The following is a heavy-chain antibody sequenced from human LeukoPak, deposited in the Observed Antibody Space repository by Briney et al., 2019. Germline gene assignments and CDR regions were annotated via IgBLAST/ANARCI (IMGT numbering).Heavy chain of an antibody. J-gene: IGHJ3*02. CDR2: ISYDGSNK. D-gene: IGHD3-16*01. Sequence: PGGSLRLSCAASGFTFSSYAMHWVRQAPGKGLEWVAVISYDGSNKYYADSVKGRFTISRDNSKNTLYLQMNSLRAEDTAVYYCARDRLGEEGDAFDIWGQGTMVTVSS. CDR3: ARDRLGEEGDAFDI. CDR1: GFTFSSYA. V-gene: IGHV3-30-3*01.